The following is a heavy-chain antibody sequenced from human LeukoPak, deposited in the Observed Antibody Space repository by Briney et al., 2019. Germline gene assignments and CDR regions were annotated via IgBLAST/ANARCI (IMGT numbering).Heavy chain of an antibody. CDR3: ARASGYQLLWGYYYYYYYMDV. J-gene: IGHJ6*03. V-gene: IGHV3-7*01. Sequence: GGSLRLSCEASGLTFNKYWMTWVRQAPGKGLEWVANIKQDGSEKYYVDSVKGRFTISRDNAKNSLYLQMNSLRAEDTAVYYCARASGYQLLWGYYYYYYYMDVWGKGTTVTVSS. D-gene: IGHD2-2*01. CDR1: GLTFNKYW. CDR2: IKQDGSEK.